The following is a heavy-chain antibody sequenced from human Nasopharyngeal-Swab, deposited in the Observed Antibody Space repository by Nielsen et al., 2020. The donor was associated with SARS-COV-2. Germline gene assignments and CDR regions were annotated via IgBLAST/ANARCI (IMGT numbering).Heavy chain of an antibody. CDR1: GGSISSSNW. D-gene: IGHD1-26*01. Sequence: ESLRLSCAVSGGSISSSNWWSWVRQPPGKGLEWSGEIYHSGSTNYNPSLKSRVTISVDESKNQFSLKLSSVTAADTAVYFCARDVVGATTTDAFDIWGQGTMVTVSS. CDR2: IYHSGST. J-gene: IGHJ3*02. CDR3: ARDVVGATTTDAFDI. V-gene: IGHV4-4*01.